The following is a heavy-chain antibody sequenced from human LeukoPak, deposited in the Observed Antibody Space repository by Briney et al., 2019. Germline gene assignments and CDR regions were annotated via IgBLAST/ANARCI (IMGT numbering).Heavy chain of an antibody. CDR2: ISYDGSNK. D-gene: IGHD6-13*01. CDR1: GFTFSSYA. Sequence: GRSLRLSCAASGFTFSSYAVHWVRQAPGKGLEWVAVISYDGSNKYYADSVKGRFTISRDDSKNTLYLQMNSLRAEDTAVYYCARGAAALYDAFDIWGQGTMVTVSS. CDR3: ARGAAALYDAFDI. V-gene: IGHV3-30-3*01. J-gene: IGHJ3*02.